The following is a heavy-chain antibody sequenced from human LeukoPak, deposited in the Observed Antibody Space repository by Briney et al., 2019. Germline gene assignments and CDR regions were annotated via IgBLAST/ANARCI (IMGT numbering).Heavy chain of an antibody. CDR1: GFTFSRYW. D-gene: IGHD1-26*01. CDR3: ARDVGPSDY. J-gene: IGHJ4*02. Sequence: PGGSLRLSCAASGFTFSRYWMMWVRQAPGKGLEWVAKIKQDGSEKYYVDSVKGRFTISRDNTQNSLYLQMNSLGAEDTAVYYCARDVGPSDYWGQGILVTVSS. CDR2: IKQDGSEK. V-gene: IGHV3-7*01.